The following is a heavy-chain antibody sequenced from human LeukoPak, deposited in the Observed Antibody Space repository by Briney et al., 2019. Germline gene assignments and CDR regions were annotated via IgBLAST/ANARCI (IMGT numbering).Heavy chain of an antibody. Sequence: GGSLRLSCAASKFIFSDYGMHWVRHAPGKGLEWVAFIWYDGSDEYYADSVKGRFTISRDNSKNTLYLQMNSLTIEDTAVYYCAKGGGGLGSGSLDYWGQGTLVTVSS. V-gene: IGHV3-30*02. D-gene: IGHD3-10*01. CDR3: AKGGGGLGSGSLDY. CDR2: IWYDGSDE. J-gene: IGHJ4*02. CDR1: KFIFSDYG.